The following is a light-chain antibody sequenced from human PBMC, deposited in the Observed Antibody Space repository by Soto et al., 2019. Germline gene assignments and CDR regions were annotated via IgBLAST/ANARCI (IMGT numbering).Light chain of an antibody. Sequence: QSVLTQPPSVSGAPGQRVTISCTGSSSNIGAGYDVHCYQQFPGTTPKFLIYGNTNRPSGVPDRFSASKSGTSASLDITGLQAEDEAEYFCQSYDSSLTVVFGGGTKLTVL. J-gene: IGLJ2*01. CDR3: QSYDSSLTVV. CDR1: SSNIGAGYD. CDR2: GNT. V-gene: IGLV1-40*01.